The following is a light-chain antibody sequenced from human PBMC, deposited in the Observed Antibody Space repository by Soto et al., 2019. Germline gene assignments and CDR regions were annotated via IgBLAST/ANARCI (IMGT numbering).Light chain of an antibody. J-gene: IGKJ1*01. CDR1: QSISSG. V-gene: IGKV1-5*01. CDR2: AAS. Sequence: DIQMTQSPSTLSASLGDRVTITCRASQSISSGLAWYQQKPGKAPKLLIYAASTLQSGVPSRFSGSGSGTDFTLTISCLQSEDVATYYCQQYYSYPPTLGQGTKVDIK. CDR3: QQYYSYPPT.